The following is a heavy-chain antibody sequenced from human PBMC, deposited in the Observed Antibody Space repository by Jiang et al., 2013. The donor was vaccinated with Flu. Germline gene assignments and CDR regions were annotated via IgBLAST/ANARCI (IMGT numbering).Heavy chain of an antibody. Sequence: TLSLTCTVSGGSISSSSYLLGLDPPAPRKGLEWIGSIYYSGSTYYNPSLKSRVTISVDTSKNQFSLKLSSVTAADTAVYYCAEQQLGAAFDIWGQGTMVTVSS. D-gene: IGHD6-13*01. CDR2: IYYSGST. CDR1: GGSISSSSYL. J-gene: IGHJ3*02. V-gene: IGHV4-39*01. CDR3: AEQQLGAAFDI.